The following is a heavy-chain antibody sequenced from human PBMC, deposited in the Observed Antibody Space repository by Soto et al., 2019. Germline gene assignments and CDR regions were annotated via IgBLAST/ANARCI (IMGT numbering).Heavy chain of an antibody. D-gene: IGHD6-19*01. J-gene: IGHJ6*02. V-gene: IGHV3-43*01. Sequence: GGSLRLSCAASGFTFDDYTMHWVRQAPGKGLEWVSLVSWDGGATYYADSVKGRFIISRDNNKNSLYLQMSSLRTEDTALYYCAKDRAAVTGAYYYYGMDVWGQGTTVTVSS. CDR2: VSWDGGAT. CDR1: GFTFDDYT. CDR3: AKDRAAVTGAYYYYGMDV.